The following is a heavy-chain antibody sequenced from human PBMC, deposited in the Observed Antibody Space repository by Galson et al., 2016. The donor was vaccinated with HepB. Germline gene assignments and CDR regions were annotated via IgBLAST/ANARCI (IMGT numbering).Heavy chain of an antibody. J-gene: IGHJ4*02. CDR2: IIPIFGTA. CDR1: GGIFSSYA. CDR3: ATPSRSTYYYDSSGYYYPFDY. V-gene: IGHV1-69*13. Sequence: SVKVSCKASGGIFSSYAISWVRQAPGQGLEWMGGIIPIFGTANNAQKFQGRVTITADESTSTAYMELSSLRSEDTAMYYCATPSRSTYYYDSSGYYYPFDYWGQGTLVTVSS. D-gene: IGHD3-22*01.